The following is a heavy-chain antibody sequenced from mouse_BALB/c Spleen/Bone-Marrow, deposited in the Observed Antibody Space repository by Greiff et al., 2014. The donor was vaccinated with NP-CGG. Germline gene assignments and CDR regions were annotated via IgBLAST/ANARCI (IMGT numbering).Heavy chain of an antibody. CDR2: ISTYYGDA. J-gene: IGHJ3*01. CDR3: ARERGNYGFSY. D-gene: IGHD2-1*01. Sequence: QVQLKQSGAELVRPGVSVKISCKGSGYTFTDYAMHWVKQSHAKSLEWIGVISTYYGDASYNQEFKGKATMTVDKSSSTAYMELARLTSEDSAIYYCARERGNYGFSYWGQGTLVTVSA. CDR1: GYTFTDYA. V-gene: IGHV1-67*01.